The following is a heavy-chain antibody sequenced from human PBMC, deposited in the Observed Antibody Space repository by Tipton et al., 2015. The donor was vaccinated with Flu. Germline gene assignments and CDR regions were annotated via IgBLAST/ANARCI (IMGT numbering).Heavy chain of an antibody. Sequence: QVQLVQSGAEVKKPGASVKISCKPPEDTFVNFYIHWVRQAPGQGLEWVGAINPDGDSTAYGQRFEGRVTLSRDASTYTVYMEMTGLRSDDTAVFFCVRGRIGAFWTDSDDDSDYGMDVWGLGTTVTVSS. CDR2: INPDGDST. V-gene: IGHV1-46*01. CDR3: VRGRIGAFWTDSDDDSDYGMDV. J-gene: IGHJ6*02. CDR1: EDTFVNFY. D-gene: IGHD3/OR15-3a*01.